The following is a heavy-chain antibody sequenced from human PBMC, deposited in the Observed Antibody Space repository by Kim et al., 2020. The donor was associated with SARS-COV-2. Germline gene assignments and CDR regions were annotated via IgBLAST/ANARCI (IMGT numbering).Heavy chain of an antibody. V-gene: IGHV1-18*01. Sequence: SNYAQKFPGRVTMIRDTSTSTIYMELRSLRADDTAVYYCASGYSNYGDFDYWGQGTLVTVSS. D-gene: IGHD4-4*01. CDR3: ASGYSNYGDFDY. CDR2: S. J-gene: IGHJ4*02.